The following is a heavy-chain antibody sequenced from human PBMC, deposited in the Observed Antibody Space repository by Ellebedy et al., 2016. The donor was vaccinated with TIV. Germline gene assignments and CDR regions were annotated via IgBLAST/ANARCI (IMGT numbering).Heavy chain of an antibody. Sequence: SETLSLXXTVSGFSISSGFYWGWIRQPPGKGLEWIGSVYHSGSTYYNPSLKSRVTISVDTSKNQFSLKLSSVTAADTALYYCARAPVYNYFFAMDVWGQGTTVTVSS. V-gene: IGHV4-38-2*02. CDR2: VYHSGST. J-gene: IGHJ6*02. CDR3: ARAPVYNYFFAMDV. CDR1: GFSISSGFY.